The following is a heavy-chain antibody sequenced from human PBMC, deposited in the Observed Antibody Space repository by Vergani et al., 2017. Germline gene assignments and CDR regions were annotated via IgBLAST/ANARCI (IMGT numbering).Heavy chain of an antibody. CDR1: FDSIRNLY. CDR2: IYYSGST. J-gene: IGHJ4*02. V-gene: IGHV4-59*05. Sequence: QVQLQESGPGLVKSSETLSLTCSVSFDSIRNLYCNWIRQPPGKGLEWIGSIYYSGSTYYNPSLKSRVTISVDTSKNQFSLKLSSVTAADTAVYYCARQNNYYGSGSYYARFDYWGQGTLVTVSS. CDR3: ARQNNYYGSGSYYARFDY. D-gene: IGHD3-10*01.